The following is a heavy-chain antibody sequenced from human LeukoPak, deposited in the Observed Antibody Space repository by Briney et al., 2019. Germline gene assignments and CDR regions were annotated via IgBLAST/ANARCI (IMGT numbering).Heavy chain of an antibody. CDR3: ARGRGGTLFDY. CDR1: GDSISPYY. J-gene: IGHJ4*02. CDR2: IYFSGNT. D-gene: IGHD1-26*01. Sequence: SETLSLTCTVSGDSISPYYWGWIRQPPGKGLEWIGYIYFSGNTNYNPSLKSRVTISVDTSKNQFSLKLTSVTTADTAVYYCARGRGGTLFDYWGQGTLVTVSS. V-gene: IGHV4-59*01.